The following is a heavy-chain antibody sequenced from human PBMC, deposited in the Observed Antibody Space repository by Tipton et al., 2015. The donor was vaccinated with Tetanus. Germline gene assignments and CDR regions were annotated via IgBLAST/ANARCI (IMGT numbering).Heavy chain of an antibody. CDR1: GFTFSSYA. Sequence: SLRLSCAASGFTFSSYAMSWVRQAPGKGLEWVSAISGSSGSTYYADSVKGRFTISRDNSKNTLYLQMNSLRAEVTAVYYCAKKGIATPYYFFSKNVWGHRTTVAVSS. CDR3: AKKGIATPYYFFSKNV. D-gene: IGHD6-13*01. CDR2: ISGSSGST. J-gene: IGHJ6*02. V-gene: IGHV3-23*01.